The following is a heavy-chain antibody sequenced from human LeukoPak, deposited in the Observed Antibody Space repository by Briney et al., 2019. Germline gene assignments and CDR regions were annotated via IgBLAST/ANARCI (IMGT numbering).Heavy chain of an antibody. D-gene: IGHD4-23*01. CDR1: GYTFTSHY. CDR3: ARETSVVTEPNNWFDP. J-gene: IGHJ5*02. CDR2: INPSGGST. Sequence: ASVKVSCKASGYTFTSHYMHWVRQAPGQGLEWMGIINPSGGSTSYAQKFQGGVTMTRDTSTSTVFMELSSLRSEDTAVYYCARETSVVTEPNNWFDPWGQGTLVTVSS. V-gene: IGHV1-46*01.